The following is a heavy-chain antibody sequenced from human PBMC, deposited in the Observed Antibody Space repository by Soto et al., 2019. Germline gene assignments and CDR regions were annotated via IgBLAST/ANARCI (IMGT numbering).Heavy chain of an antibody. J-gene: IGHJ6*02. Sequence: EVQLLESGGGLVQPGGSLRLSCAASGLTFPSYAMTWVRQAPGKGLEWISGISGSGGTTYYADSVKGRFTISRDNSKNTLYLQMNSLIVEDTAVYYCANPPLPEANYYGMDVWGQGTTVIVSS. V-gene: IGHV3-23*01. CDR3: ANPPLPEANYYGMDV. CDR2: ISGSGGTT. CDR1: GLTFPSYA.